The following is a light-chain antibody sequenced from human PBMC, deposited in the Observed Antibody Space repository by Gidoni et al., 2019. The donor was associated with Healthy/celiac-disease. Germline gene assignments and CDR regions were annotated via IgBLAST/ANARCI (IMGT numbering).Light chain of an antibody. J-gene: IGLJ7*01. Sequence: SYVLTQPPSVSVAPGQTARITCGGNNIGSKSWHWYQQKPGQAPVLVVYDDSDRPSGIPELFSGSNSGNTATLTISRVEAGDEADYYCQVWDSSSDHAVFGGGTQLTVL. CDR1: NIGSKS. CDR2: DDS. CDR3: QVWDSSSDHAV. V-gene: IGLV3-21*02.